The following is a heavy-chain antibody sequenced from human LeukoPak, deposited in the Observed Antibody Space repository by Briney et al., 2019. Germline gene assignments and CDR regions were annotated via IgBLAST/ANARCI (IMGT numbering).Heavy chain of an antibody. CDR1: GGSFSGYY. Sequence: PSETLSLTCAVYGGSFSGYYWSWIRQPPVKGLEWIGEINHSGSTNYNPSLKSRVTISVDTSKNQFSLKLGSVTAADTAVYYCACGYSYGFDYWGQGTLVTVSS. CDR2: INHSGST. J-gene: IGHJ4*02. D-gene: IGHD5-18*01. V-gene: IGHV4-34*01. CDR3: ACGYSYGFDY.